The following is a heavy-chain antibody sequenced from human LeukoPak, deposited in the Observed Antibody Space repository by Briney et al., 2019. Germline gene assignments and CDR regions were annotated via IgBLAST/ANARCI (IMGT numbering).Heavy chain of an antibody. CDR1: GYSFTSYW. J-gene: IGHJ4*02. CDR3: ARHSYGSGNPTFDY. Sequence: GESLKISCKGSGYSFTSYWITCVRQMSGEGVEWMGRIDPSDSYTIYSPSFQGHVTISADKSISTAYLQWRSLKASDNDMYYCARHSYGSGNPTFDYWGQGTLVTVSS. D-gene: IGHD3-10*01. CDR2: IDPSDSYT. V-gene: IGHV5-10-1*01.